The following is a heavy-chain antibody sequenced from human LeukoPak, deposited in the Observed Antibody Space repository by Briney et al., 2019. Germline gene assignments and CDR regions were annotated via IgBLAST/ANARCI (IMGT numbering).Heavy chain of an antibody. V-gene: IGHV1-2*02. J-gene: IGHJ3*02. Sequence: ASVKVSCKASGYTFTGYYMHWVRQAPGQGLEWMGWINPNSGGTNYAQKFQGRVTMTRDTSISTAYMELSRLRSDDTAVYYCATHHEVGAGRGAFDIWGQGTMVTVSS. D-gene: IGHD1-26*01. CDR1: GYTFTGYY. CDR2: INPNSGGT. CDR3: ATHHEVGAGRGAFDI.